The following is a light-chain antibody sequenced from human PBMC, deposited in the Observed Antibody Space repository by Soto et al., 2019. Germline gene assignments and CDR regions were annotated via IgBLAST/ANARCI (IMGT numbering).Light chain of an antibody. CDR3: QQRSNWLWT. CDR1: QSVSSY. V-gene: IGKV3-11*01. J-gene: IGKJ1*01. Sequence: NALRLCLPSLSFSPAEGPTLSCRASQSVSSYLAWYQQKPGQAPRLLIYDASNRATGIPARFSGSGSGTDFTLTISSLEPEDFAVYYCQQRSNWLWTFGQGTKVDI. CDR2: DAS.